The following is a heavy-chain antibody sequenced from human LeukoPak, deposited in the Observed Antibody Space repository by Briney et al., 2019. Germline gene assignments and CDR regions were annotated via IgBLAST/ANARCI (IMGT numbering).Heavy chain of an antibody. J-gene: IGHJ4*02. CDR2: IYSSGST. V-gene: IGHV4-4*07. Sequence: SETLSLACTVSGGSISSYYWSWIRQPAGKGLEWIGRIYSSGSTNYNPSLKSRVTMSVDRSKNQFSLKLSSVTAADTAVYYCARGHYDILTGYYRTLFDYWGQGTLVTVSS. CDR3: ARGHYDILTGYYRTLFDY. D-gene: IGHD3-9*01. CDR1: GGSISSYY.